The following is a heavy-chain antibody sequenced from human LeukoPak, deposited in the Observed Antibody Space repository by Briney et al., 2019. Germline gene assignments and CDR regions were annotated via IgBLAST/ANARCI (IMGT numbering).Heavy chain of an antibody. D-gene: IGHD3-22*01. CDR1: GGSISSSNW. Sequence: PSETLSLTCAVSGGSISSSNWWSWVRQPPGKGLEWIGEIYHSGSTNYNPSLKSRVTISVDTSKNQFSLNLTSVTAADTAVYYCARDVAAYYDSGGYWFGAWFDPWGQGTLVTVSS. J-gene: IGHJ5*02. V-gene: IGHV4-4*02. CDR3: ARDVAAYYDSGGYWFGAWFDP. CDR2: IYHSGST.